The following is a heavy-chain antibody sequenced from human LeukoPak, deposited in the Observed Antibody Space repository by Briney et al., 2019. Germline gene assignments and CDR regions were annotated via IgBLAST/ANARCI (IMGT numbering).Heavy chain of an antibody. D-gene: IGHD6-19*01. Sequence: PGGSLRLSCAASGFTFSSYAMSGVRQAPGKGLEWVSGISGSGGSTYYADSVKGRFTISRDNSKNTLYLQMNSLRVEDTAVYYCVKNGITLAAVDRLSFDYWGQGTLVTVSS. V-gene: IGHV3-23*01. CDR3: VKNGITLAAVDRLSFDY. CDR1: GFTFSSYA. J-gene: IGHJ4*02. CDR2: ISGSGGST.